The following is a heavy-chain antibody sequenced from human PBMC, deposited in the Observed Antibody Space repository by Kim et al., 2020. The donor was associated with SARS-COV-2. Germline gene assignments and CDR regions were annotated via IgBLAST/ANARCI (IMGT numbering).Heavy chain of an antibody. D-gene: IGHD2-21*01. V-gene: IGHV3-43*02. CDR3: AKDHIRGISNSNFYYGVDV. CDR1: GFTFDDYA. CDR2: ISRDSSIQ. Sequence: GGSLRLSCAASGFTFDDYAMNWVRQAPGKGLEWVSIISRDSSIQYYGDSVKGRFTISRDNRKNSLYLEMNSLTNGDSALYYCAKDHIRGISNSNFYYGVDVWGQGITVTVSS. J-gene: IGHJ6*01.